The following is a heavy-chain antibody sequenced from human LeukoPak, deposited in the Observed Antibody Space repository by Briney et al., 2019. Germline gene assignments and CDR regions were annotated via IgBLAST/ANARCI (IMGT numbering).Heavy chain of an antibody. D-gene: IGHD5-18*01. J-gene: IGHJ4*02. Sequence: PSETLSLTCTVSGGSISSGTYYWSWIRQPAGKGLEWIGRIYSSGSTNYNPSLQSRVTISVDTSKNQFSLNLNSVTAADTAVYYCARDTTDTAMEGGDYFDYWGQGTLVTVSS. CDR2: IYSSGST. CDR3: ARDTTDTAMEGGDYFDY. CDR1: GGSISSGTYY. V-gene: IGHV4-61*02.